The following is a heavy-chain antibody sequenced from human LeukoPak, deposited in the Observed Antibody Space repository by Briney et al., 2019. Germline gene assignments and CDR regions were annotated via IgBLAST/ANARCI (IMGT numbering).Heavy chain of an antibody. Sequence: PSETLSLTCTVSGGSISSSSYYWGWIRQPPGKGLEWIGRIYYSGSTYYNPSLKSRVTISVDTSKNQFSLKLSSVTAADTAVYYCARQDNYGQSTDYWGQGTLVTVSS. CDR2: IYYSGST. J-gene: IGHJ4*02. V-gene: IGHV4-39*01. CDR3: ARQDNYGQSTDY. CDR1: GGSISSSSYY. D-gene: IGHD4-17*01.